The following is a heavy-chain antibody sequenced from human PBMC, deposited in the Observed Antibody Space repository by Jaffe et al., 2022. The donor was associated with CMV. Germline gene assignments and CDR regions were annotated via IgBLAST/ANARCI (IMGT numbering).Heavy chain of an antibody. Sequence: QVQLVESGGGVVQPGRSLRLSCAASGFTFSSYGMHWVRQAPGKGLEWVAVIWYDGSNKYYADSVKGRFTISRDNSKNTLYLQMNSLRAEDTAVYYCARDGLLRRVGWFDPWGQGTLVTVSS. CDR1: GFTFSSYG. CDR3: ARDGLLRRVGWFDP. V-gene: IGHV3-33*01. D-gene: IGHD3-10*01. J-gene: IGHJ5*02. CDR2: IWYDGSNK.